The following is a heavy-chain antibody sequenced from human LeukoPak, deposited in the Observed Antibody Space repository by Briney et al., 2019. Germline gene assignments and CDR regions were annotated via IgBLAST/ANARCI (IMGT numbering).Heavy chain of an antibody. CDR1: GFTFSSYG. CDR2: IRYDGSNK. CDR3: AKDLGDAFDI. J-gene: IGHJ3*02. Sequence: GGSPRLSCAASGFTFSSYGMHWVRQAPGKGLEWVAFIRYDGSNKYYADSVKGRFTISRDNSKNTLYLQMNSLRAEDTAVYYCAKDLGDAFDIWGQGTMVTVSS. V-gene: IGHV3-30*02.